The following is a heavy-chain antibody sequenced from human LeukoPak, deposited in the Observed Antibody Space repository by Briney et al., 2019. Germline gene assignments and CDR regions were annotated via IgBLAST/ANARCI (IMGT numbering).Heavy chain of an antibody. V-gene: IGHV4-38-2*02. D-gene: IGHD3-22*01. CDR2: IHHIGNT. CDR1: GHFISICHY. CDR3: AREAYSDPSGFHPLYWFDP. J-gene: IGHJ5*02. Sequence: SDPQTLTCSVSGHFISICHYLGWVRQSPGTGLECIGTIHHIGNTYYRPSLKTLDHIPVDTPKHQFSLKLHSVTPADSAMYFCAREAYSDPSGFHPLYWFDPWGQGTLVTVSS.